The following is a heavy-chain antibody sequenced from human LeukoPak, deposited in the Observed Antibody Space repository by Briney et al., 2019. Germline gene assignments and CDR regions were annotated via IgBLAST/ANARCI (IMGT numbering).Heavy chain of an antibody. Sequence: ASVKVSCKASGYTFTGYYMHWVRQAPGQGLEWMGWINPNSGGTNYAQKFQGRVTMTRDTSISTAYMELSRLRSDDTAAYYCARVPSHDFWSGYFRYYYYGMDVWGQGTTVTVSS. CDR3: ARVPSHDFWSGYFRYYYYGMDV. CDR1: GYTFTGYY. V-gene: IGHV1-2*02. CDR2: INPNSGGT. J-gene: IGHJ6*02. D-gene: IGHD3-3*01.